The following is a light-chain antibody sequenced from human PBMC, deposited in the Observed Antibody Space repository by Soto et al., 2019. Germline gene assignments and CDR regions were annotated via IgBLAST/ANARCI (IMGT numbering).Light chain of an antibody. CDR3: QQYANSPRIT. V-gene: IGKV3-20*01. CDR2: STS. Sequence: EVVLTQSPGTLSLSPVERATLSCMASQSVTNTYLAWYQQKPGQAPRLLMYSTSRRATGIPDRFTGSGSGTDFILTISRLEPEDFAVYYCQQYANSPRITFGQGTRLEIK. J-gene: IGKJ5*01. CDR1: QSVTNTY.